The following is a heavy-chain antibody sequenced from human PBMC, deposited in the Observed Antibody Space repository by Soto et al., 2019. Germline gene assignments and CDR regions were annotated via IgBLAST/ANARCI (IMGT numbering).Heavy chain of an antibody. J-gene: IGHJ6*02. D-gene: IGHD2-2*01. CDR1: GFTFSSYE. CDR3: ARGYCSSTSCPHPYYYGMDV. CDR2: ISSSGSTI. Sequence: PGGSLRLSCAASGFTFSSYEMNWVRQAPGKGLEWVSYISSSGSTIYYAGSVKGRFTISRDNAKNSLYLQMNSLRAEDTAVYYCARGYCSSTSCPHPYYYGMDVWGQGTTVTVSS. V-gene: IGHV3-48*03.